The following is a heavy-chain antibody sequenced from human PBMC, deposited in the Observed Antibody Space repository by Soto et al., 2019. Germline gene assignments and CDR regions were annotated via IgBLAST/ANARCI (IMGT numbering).Heavy chain of an antibody. Sequence: EVQLLESGGGLAQPGGSLRLSCEASGLTFSNYAMSWVRQAPGKGLEWVSVIGGSGSSAYYADSVQGRFTISRDNSKNTLLLQMNSLRVEDTAVYYCAKGRNAGFGELFFDHWRQGTLVAVSA. D-gene: IGHD3-10*01. CDR2: IGGSGSSA. CDR3: AKGRNAGFGELFFDH. J-gene: IGHJ4*02. CDR1: GLTFSNYA. V-gene: IGHV3-23*01.